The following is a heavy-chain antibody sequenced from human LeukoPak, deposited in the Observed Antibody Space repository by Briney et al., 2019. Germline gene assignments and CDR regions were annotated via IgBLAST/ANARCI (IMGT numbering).Heavy chain of an antibody. CDR1: GGSISSGGHY. J-gene: IGHJ2*01. CDR3: ARLSSSWYQDWYFDL. Sequence: SETLSLTCAVSGGSISSGGHYWSWIRQPAGKGLEWIGRIYTRGSTNYNPSLKSRVSMSVDTSKKQFSLKLSSVTAADTAVYYCARLSSSWYQDWYFDLWGRGTLVTVSS. D-gene: IGHD6-13*01. V-gene: IGHV4-61*02. CDR2: IYTRGST.